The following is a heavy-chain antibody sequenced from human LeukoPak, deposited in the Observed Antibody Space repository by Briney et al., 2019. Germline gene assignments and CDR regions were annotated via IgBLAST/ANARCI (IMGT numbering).Heavy chain of an antibody. CDR2: IYYSGST. D-gene: IGHD3-22*01. CDR3: ARGFRPDHYYDSTDDY. J-gene: IGHJ4*02. Sequence: ETSETLSLTCTVSGGSISSSSYYWGWIRQPPGKGLEWIGSIYYSGSTYYNPSLKSRVTISVDTSKNQFSLKLSSVTAADTAVYYCARGFRPDHYYDSTDDYWGQGTLVTVSS. CDR1: GGSISSSSYY. V-gene: IGHV4-39*07.